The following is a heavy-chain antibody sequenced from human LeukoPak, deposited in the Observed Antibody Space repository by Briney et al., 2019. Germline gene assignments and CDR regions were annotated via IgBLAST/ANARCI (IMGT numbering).Heavy chain of an antibody. Sequence: ASVNVSCKASGCTFISYYMHWVRQAPGQGLEWMGIINPSGGSTNYAQKFQGRVSMTRDTSTSTVYMELNSLISEDTAVYYCARERIVGAAYDYWGQGTPVTVSS. CDR2: INPSGGST. D-gene: IGHD1-26*01. CDR3: ARERIVGAAYDY. V-gene: IGHV1-46*01. CDR1: GCTFISYY. J-gene: IGHJ4*02.